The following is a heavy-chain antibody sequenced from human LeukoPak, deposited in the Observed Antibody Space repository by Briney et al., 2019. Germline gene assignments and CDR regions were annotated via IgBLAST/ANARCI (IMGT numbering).Heavy chain of an antibody. V-gene: IGHV4-39*01. CDR1: GGSISSSSYY. CDR3: ARLSSGPLYYFDY. J-gene: IGHJ4*02. D-gene: IGHD3-22*01. Sequence: PSETLSLTCTVSGGSISSSSYYWGWIRQPPGKGLEWIGSIYYSGSTYYNPSLKSRVTISVDTSKNQFSLKLSSVTAADTAVYYCARLSSGPLYYFDYWGQGTLVTVSS. CDR2: IYYSGST.